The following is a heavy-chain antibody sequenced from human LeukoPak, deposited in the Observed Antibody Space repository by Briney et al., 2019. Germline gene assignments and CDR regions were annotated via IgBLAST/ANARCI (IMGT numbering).Heavy chain of an antibody. Sequence: SETLSLTCTVSGGSISSNYWSWIRQPPGKGLEWIGYIYYSGSTKYNPSLKSRVTMSVDTSKNQFSLKLSSVTAADTAVYYCAGDRGYCSGGSCYRTLDFWGQGTLVTVSS. D-gene: IGHD2-15*01. J-gene: IGHJ4*02. CDR1: GGSISSNY. V-gene: IGHV4-59*01. CDR2: IYYSGST. CDR3: AGDRGYCSGGSCYRTLDF.